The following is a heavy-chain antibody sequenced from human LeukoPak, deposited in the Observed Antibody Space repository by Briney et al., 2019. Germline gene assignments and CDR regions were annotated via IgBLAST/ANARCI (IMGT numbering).Heavy chain of an antibody. Sequence: GGSLGLSCATSGFTFRNYRMSWLRQAPGKGLVWVSRIKIDGSSASYAESVKGRFTISRDNARSTLHLQMNSLRVDDTAVYYCAKSDWFDPWGRGILVTVSS. V-gene: IGHV3-74*01. CDR1: GFTFRNYR. J-gene: IGHJ5*01. CDR3: AKSDWFDP. CDR2: IKIDGSSA.